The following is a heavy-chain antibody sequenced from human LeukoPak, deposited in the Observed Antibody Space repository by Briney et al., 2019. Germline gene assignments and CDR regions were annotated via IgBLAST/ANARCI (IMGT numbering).Heavy chain of an antibody. J-gene: IGHJ4*02. V-gene: IGHV3-33*01. CDR2: IWYDGTNK. D-gene: IGHD3-10*01. CDR1: GFTFSSYG. Sequence: GGSLRLSCAASGFTFSSYGMHWVRQAPGKVLEWVAVIWYDGTNKYYADSVKGRFNISRDNSKNTLYLQMNSLRAEDTAVYFCARDFYVGSGSYYIGYWGQGTLVTVSS. CDR3: ARDFYVGSGSYYIGY.